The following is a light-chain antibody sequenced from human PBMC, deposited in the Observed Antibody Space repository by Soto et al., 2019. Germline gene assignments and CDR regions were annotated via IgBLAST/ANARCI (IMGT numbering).Light chain of an antibody. CDR1: QSVSSN. CDR2: GAS. V-gene: IGKV3-15*01. CDR3: QQYNNWPFT. J-gene: IGKJ3*01. Sequence: EIVMTQSPATLSVSPGERATLSCMASQSVSSNLAWNQQKPGQAPRLLIYGASTRATGIPARFSGSGSGTEFTLTISSLQSEDFAVYYCQQYNNWPFTFGPGTKVDIK.